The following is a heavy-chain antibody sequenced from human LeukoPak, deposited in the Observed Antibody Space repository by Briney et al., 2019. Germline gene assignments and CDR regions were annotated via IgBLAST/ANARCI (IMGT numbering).Heavy chain of an antibody. CDR2: IKQDGSEK. V-gene: IGHV3-7*01. Sequence: GGSLRLSCAASGFSFSDYWMSWVRQAPGKGLEWVANIKQDGSEKNYVDSVKGRFTISRDNAKDSLSLQMISLRAEDTAVYYCARNKRADIWGQGTMVTVSS. CDR1: GFSFSDYW. CDR3: ARNKRADI. D-gene: IGHD1/OR15-1a*01. J-gene: IGHJ3*02.